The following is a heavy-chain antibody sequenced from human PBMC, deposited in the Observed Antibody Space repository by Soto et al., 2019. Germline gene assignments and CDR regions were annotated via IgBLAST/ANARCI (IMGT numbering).Heavy chain of an antibody. CDR1: GFTFSSYA. J-gene: IGHJ4*02. CDR2: ISYDGSNE. CDR3: ARAGGYSFYIDY. D-gene: IGHD5-18*01. V-gene: IGHV3-30-3*01. Sequence: GGSLRLSCAASGFTFSSYAMHWVRQAPGKGLEWVAVISYDGSNEYYADSVKGRFTISRDNSKNTLYLQMNSLRAEDTAVYYCARAGGYSFYIDYWGQGTLVTVSS.